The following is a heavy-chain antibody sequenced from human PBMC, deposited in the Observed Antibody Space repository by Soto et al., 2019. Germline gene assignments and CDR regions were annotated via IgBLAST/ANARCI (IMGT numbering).Heavy chain of an antibody. V-gene: IGHV2-5*02. D-gene: IGHD3-10*01. CDR1: GFSLRTSGVG. CDR3: ARMYYYGSGSYYNGFDY. Sequence: QITLKESGPTLVKPTQTLTLTCTFSGFSLRTSGVGVGWXXXXXXXXXXXXALIYWDDDKRYSPSLKSRLTITKDPSKNQVVLAMTNMDPVDIATYYCARMYYYGSGSYYNGFDYWGQGTLVTVSS. J-gene: IGHJ4*02. CDR2: IYWDDDK.